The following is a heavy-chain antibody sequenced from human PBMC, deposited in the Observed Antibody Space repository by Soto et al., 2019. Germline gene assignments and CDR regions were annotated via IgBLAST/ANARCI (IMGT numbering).Heavy chain of an antibody. D-gene: IGHD6-13*01. CDR3: ARRGISTAGNFQH. CDR2: IYYSGST. CDR1: GGSISSYY. V-gene: IGHV4-59*12. J-gene: IGHJ1*01. Sequence: SETLSLTCTVSGGSISSYYWSWIRQPPGKGLEWIGYIYYSGSTNYNPSLKSRVTILVDTSKNQFSLKLSSVTAADTAVYYCARRGISTAGNFQHWGQGTLVTVSS.